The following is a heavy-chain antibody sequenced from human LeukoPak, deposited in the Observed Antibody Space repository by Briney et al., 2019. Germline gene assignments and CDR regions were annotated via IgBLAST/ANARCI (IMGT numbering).Heavy chain of an antibody. CDR1: GYSFNSYG. Sequence: ASVKVSCKTSGYSFNSYGISWVRQAPGQGLEWMGWISASNGNTKYPQKFQGRLTMTTDSSTSTAYMDLRSLRSDDTAVYYCVRDPGELIVATTFDHWGQGTLVTVSS. CDR3: VRDPGELIVATTFDH. J-gene: IGHJ4*02. CDR2: ISASNGNT. V-gene: IGHV1-18*01. D-gene: IGHD5-12*01.